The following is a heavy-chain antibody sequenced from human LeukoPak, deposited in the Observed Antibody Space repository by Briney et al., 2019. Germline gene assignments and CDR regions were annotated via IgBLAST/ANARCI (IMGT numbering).Heavy chain of an antibody. Sequence: PGGSLRLSCAASGFTFSSYSMNWVRQAPGKGLEWVSYISSSSSTIYYADSVKGRFTMSRDNATNSLCLQMNSLRAEDTAVYYCARDSDYVFDYWGQGTLVTVSS. J-gene: IGHJ4*02. CDR1: GFTFSSYS. CDR3: ARDSDYVFDY. V-gene: IGHV3-48*04. D-gene: IGHD4-17*01. CDR2: ISSSSSTI.